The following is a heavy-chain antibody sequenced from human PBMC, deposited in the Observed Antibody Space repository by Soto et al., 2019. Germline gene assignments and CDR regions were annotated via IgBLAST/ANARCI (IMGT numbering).Heavy chain of an antibody. Sequence: LRLSCAASGFTVSSNYMSWVRQAPGKGLEWVSVIYSGGSTYYADSVKGRFTISRDNSKNTLYLQMNSLRAEDTAVYYCARGSGGSPGWLDYWGQGTLVTVSS. V-gene: IGHV3-53*01. CDR2: IYSGGST. CDR3: ARGSGGSPGWLDY. J-gene: IGHJ4*02. D-gene: IGHD2-15*01. CDR1: GFTVSSNY.